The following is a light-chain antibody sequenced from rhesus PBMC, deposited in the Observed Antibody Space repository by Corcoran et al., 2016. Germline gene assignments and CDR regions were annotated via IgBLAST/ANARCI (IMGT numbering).Light chain of an antibody. CDR1: QGISNR. J-gene: IGKJ4*01. V-gene: IGKV1-69*01. Sequence: DIQMTQSPSSLPASVGDRVTITCRASQGISNRLAWYQQKPGNAPKILIYRASNLETGVPSRFSGRGSGTEFTLTIRSLPPEDLATYYCQQHINSPLTFGGVTKVEIK. CDR2: RAS. CDR3: QQHINSPLT.